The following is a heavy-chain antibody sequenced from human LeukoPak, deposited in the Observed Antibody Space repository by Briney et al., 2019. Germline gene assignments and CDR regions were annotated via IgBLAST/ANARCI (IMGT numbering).Heavy chain of an antibody. V-gene: IGHV4-31*03. Sequence: PSQTLSLTCTVSGGSISRGGYYWSWIRQHPGKGLEWIGYIYYSGTTYYNPSLKRRVTISIDTSKKQFSLKLSSVTAADTAVYYCARVYCSGGSCYVDYWGQGTLVTVSS. D-gene: IGHD2-15*01. CDR3: ARVYCSGGSCYVDY. CDR2: IYYSGTT. J-gene: IGHJ4*02. CDR1: GGSISRGGYY.